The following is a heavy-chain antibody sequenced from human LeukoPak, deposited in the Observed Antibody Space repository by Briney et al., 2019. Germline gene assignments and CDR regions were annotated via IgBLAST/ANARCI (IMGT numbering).Heavy chain of an antibody. CDR1: GYTLSGFY. V-gene: IGHV1-2*06. J-gene: IGHJ5*02. D-gene: IGHD6-19*01. CDR3: AREGVVAGSSRGWFDP. Sequence: ASVKVSCKASGYTLSGFYIHWVRQAPGQGLEWMGRIRPDDGATNYAQKIQGRVTLTRDTSISTSYMALSRLTSDATAVYFCAREGVVAGSSRGWFDPWGHGTQVTVSS. CDR2: IRPDDGAT.